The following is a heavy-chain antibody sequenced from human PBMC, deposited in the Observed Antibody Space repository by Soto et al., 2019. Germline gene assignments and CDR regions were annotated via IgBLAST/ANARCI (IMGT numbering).Heavy chain of an antibody. CDR3: AGLRFP. J-gene: IGHJ5*02. D-gene: IGHD3-16*01. CDR2: IHYSGTT. Sequence: QVQLQQWGEGLLKPSETLSLTCGVYGASISGYYWTWIRQSPGTGLEWIGEIHYSGTTNYNPSLRSRVTISVDTSKNQFSLRLTSVTAADTAVYYCAGLRFPWGQGTLVTVSS. CDR1: GASISGYY. V-gene: IGHV4-34*01.